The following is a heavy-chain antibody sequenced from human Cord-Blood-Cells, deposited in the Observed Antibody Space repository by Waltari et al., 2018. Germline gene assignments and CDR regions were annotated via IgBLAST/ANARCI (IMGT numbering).Heavy chain of an antibody. CDR1: GGSISSSRYY. Sequence: QLQLQESGPGLVKPPETPSLTCTVSGGSISSSRYYWGWFRPLTGKGLAWIGSIYYSGSTYYNPSLKSRVTISVDTSKNQFSLKLSSVTAADTAVYYCARPIVQLTGDPPDAFDIWGQGTMVTVSS. CDR2: IYYSGST. V-gene: IGHV4-39*01. CDR3: ARPIVQLTGDPPDAFDI. D-gene: IGHD7-27*01. J-gene: IGHJ3*02.